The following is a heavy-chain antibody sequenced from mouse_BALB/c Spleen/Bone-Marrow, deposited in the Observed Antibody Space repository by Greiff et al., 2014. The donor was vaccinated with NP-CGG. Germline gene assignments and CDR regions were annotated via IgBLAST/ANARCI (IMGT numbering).Heavy chain of an antibody. CDR3: ARDYPGYFDF. V-gene: IGHV7-3*02. CDR1: GFTFTDYF. CDR2: IRNKPNGYTT. J-gene: IGHJ2*01. Sequence: EVMLVESGGGLVQPGGSLRLSCTTSGFTFTDYFMTWVRQPPGKALEWLGFIRNKPNGYTTEYNPSVKGRFTISRDNSQGILYLQMNTLRAEDSAIYYCARDYPGYFDFWGQGTTLTVSS.